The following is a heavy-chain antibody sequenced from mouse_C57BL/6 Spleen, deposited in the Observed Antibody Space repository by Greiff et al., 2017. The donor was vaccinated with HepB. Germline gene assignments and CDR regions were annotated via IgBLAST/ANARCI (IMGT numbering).Heavy chain of an antibody. V-gene: IGHV14-3*01. D-gene: IGHD2-1*01. Sequence: EVQLQQSVAELVRPGASVKLSCTASGFHIKNTYMHWVKQRPEQGLEWIGRIDPANGNTKYAPKFQGKATITADTSSNTAYLQLSSLTSEDTAIYYCARGGKFDYWGQGTTLTVSS. CDR3: ARGGKFDY. J-gene: IGHJ2*01. CDR2: IDPANGNT. CDR1: GFHIKNTY.